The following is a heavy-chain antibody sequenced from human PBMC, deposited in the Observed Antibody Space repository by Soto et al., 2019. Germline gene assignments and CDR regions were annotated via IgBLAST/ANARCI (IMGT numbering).Heavy chain of an antibody. CDR3: ARGCIITSCWLPDYCYGMDV. V-gene: IGHV1-69*13. D-gene: IGHD2-2*01. Sequence: SVKVSCKASGGTFSSYAISWVRQAPGQGLEWMGGIIPIFGTANYAQKFQGRVTITADESTSTAYMELSSLRSEDTAVYYCARGCIITSCWLPDYCYGMDVWGQGTTVTVS. CDR1: GGTFSSYA. CDR2: IIPIFGTA. J-gene: IGHJ6*02.